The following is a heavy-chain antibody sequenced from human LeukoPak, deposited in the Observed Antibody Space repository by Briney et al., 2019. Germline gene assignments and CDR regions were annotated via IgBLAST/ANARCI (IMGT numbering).Heavy chain of an antibody. CDR3: TNYLGDKNFDY. CDR2: TSYDAAHK. Sequence: PGGSLRLSCTASGFTFNRYGMHWVRQAPGKGLEWVAATSYDAAHKRYADSVKGRFIISRDNSKNMLYLDMTNLSAGDTAVYYCTNYLGDKNFDYWGQGTLVTVSS. V-gene: IGHV3-30*18. J-gene: IGHJ4*02. CDR1: GFTFNRYG. D-gene: IGHD3-16*02.